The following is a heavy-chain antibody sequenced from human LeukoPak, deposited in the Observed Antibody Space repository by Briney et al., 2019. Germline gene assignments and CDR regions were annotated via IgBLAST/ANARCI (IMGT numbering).Heavy chain of an antibody. CDR3: ARGHSSSWYYFDY. Sequence: GGSLRLSCAASGFTFSSYGMHWVRQAPGKGLEWVSYISSSGSTIYYADSVKGRFTISRDNSKNTLYLQMNSLRAEDTAVYYCARGHSSSWYYFDYWGQGTLVTVSS. V-gene: IGHV3-48*01. CDR1: GFTFSSYG. CDR2: ISSSGSTI. D-gene: IGHD6-13*01. J-gene: IGHJ4*02.